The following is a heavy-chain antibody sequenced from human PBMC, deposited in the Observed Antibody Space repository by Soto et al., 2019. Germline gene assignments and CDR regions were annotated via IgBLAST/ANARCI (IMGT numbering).Heavy chain of an antibody. CDR1: GYTFTSYG. Sequence: ASVKVSCKASGYTFTSYGISWVRQAPGQGLEWMGWISAYNGNTNYAQKLQGRVTMTTDTSTSTAYMELRSLRSDDTAVYYCARVEVVVVVAATPVLSGYFQHWGQGTLVTVSS. CDR2: ISAYNGNT. V-gene: IGHV1-18*01. D-gene: IGHD2-15*01. CDR3: ARVEVVVVVAATPVLSGYFQH. J-gene: IGHJ1*01.